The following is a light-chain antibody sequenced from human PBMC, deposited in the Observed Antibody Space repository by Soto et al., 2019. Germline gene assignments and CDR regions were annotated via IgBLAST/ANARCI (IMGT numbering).Light chain of an antibody. CDR2: DGS. CDR3: SSYTSSSTYVV. Sequence: QSALTQPASVSGSPGQSITISCTGTSSDVGGYNYVSWYQQHPGKAPKLMIYDGSNRPSGVSNRFSGSKSGNTASLTISGLQAEDEAHYYCSSYTSSSTYVVFGGGTKLTVL. CDR1: SSDVGGYNY. V-gene: IGLV2-14*01. J-gene: IGLJ2*01.